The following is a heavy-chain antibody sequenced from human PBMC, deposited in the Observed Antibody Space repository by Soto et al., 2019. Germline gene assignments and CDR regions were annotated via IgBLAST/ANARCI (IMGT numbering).Heavy chain of an antibody. CDR2: IWYDGSNK. Sequence: QVQLVESGGGVVQPGRSLRLSCAASGFTFSSYGMHWVRQAPGKGLEWVAVIWYDGSNKYYADSVKGRFTISRDNSKNTLYLQMNSLRAEDTAVYYCAREVGYDFWSAYGFDDWGQGTLVTVSS. D-gene: IGHD3-3*01. V-gene: IGHV3-33*01. CDR1: GFTFSSYG. CDR3: AREVGYDFWSAYGFDD. J-gene: IGHJ4*02.